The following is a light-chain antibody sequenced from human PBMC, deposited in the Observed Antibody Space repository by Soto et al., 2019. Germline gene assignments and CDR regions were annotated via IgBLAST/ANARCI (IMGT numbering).Light chain of an antibody. J-gene: IGLJ2*01. V-gene: IGLV6-57*04. Sequence: NFLLTQPHSVSESPGKTVTISCTRSGGSIASNYVQWYQQRPGSAPTTVIYENKQRPSGVPDRFSGSIDTSSNSASLTISGLKTEDEGDYYCQSFDSTNQVFGGGTKPTVL. CDR1: GGSIASNY. CDR2: ENK. CDR3: QSFDSTNQV.